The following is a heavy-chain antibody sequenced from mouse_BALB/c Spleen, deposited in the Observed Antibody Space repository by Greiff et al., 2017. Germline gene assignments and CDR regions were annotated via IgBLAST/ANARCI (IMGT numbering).Heavy chain of an antibody. Sequence: VQLKQSGPELVKPGASVKISCKASGYTFTDYNMHWVKQSHGKSLEWIGYIYPYNGGTGYNQKFKSKATLTVDNSASTAYMELRSLTSEDSAVYYCARGNYRAMDYWGQGTSVTVSS. V-gene: IGHV1S29*02. J-gene: IGHJ4*01. CDR3: ARGNYRAMDY. CDR1: GYTFTDYN. CDR2: IYPYNGGT. D-gene: IGHD2-1*01.